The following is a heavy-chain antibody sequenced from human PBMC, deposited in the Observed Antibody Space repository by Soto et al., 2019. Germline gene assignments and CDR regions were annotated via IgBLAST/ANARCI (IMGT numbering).Heavy chain of an antibody. V-gene: IGHV1-69*01. CDR3: ARGCVEVVATSAFDY. CDR1: GGTFNNYA. CDR2: IIPISGTA. D-gene: IGHD3-16*02. J-gene: IGHJ4*02. Sequence: QVQLVQSGAEVKKPGSSLKVSCKASGGTFNNYAISWVRQAPGQGLEWMGGIIPISGTADYAHKFQGRLSISADDSTGHTFMELSSLSSEDTALYYCARGCVEVVATSAFDYWGQGTLVTVSS.